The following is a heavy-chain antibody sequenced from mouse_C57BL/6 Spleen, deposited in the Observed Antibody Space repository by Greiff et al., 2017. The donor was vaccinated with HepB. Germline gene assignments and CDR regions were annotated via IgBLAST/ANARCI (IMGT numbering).Heavy chain of an antibody. V-gene: IGHV1-7*01. CDR1: DYAFTSYW. CDR3: ARDDDDDAGYFDY. CDR2: INPSSGYT. J-gene: IGHJ2*01. D-gene: IGHD2-4*01. Sequence: QVQLKQSGAELAKPGASVKLSCKASDYAFTSYWMHWVKQRPGQGLEWIGSINPSSGYTKYNQKFKDKATLTADTSSSTAYMQLSSLTYEDSAVYDCARDDDDDAGYFDYWGQGTTLTVSS.